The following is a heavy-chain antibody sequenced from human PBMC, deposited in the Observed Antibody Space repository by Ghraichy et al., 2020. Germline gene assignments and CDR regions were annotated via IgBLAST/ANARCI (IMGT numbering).Heavy chain of an antibody. V-gene: IGHV4-4*07. J-gene: IGHJ6*02. D-gene: IGHD6-19*01. CDR2: IYTSGST. CDR1: GGSISSYY. Sequence: SETLSLTCTVSGGSISSYYWSWIRQPAGKGLEWIGRIYTSGSTNYNPSLKSRVTMSVDTSKNQFSLKLSSVTAADTAAYYCARAPAVGPSLGMDVWGQGTTVTVSS. CDR3: ARAPAVGPSLGMDV.